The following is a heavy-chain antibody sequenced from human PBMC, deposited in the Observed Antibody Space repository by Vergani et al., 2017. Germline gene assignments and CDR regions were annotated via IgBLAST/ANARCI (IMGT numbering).Heavy chain of an antibody. Sequence: QVQLVESGGGVVQPGGSLRLSCGASGFTFSNYGMHWVRQAPGKGLEWVTFIRYDGSNTYYADSVKGRFTISRDNSKNTLFIQMNSLRPVDTAVYYCARDTVTGSRYFDYWGQGTLVTVSS. D-gene: IGHD6-19*01. J-gene: IGHJ4*02. V-gene: IGHV3-30*02. CDR2: IRYDGSNT. CDR1: GFTFSNYG. CDR3: ARDTVTGSRYFDY.